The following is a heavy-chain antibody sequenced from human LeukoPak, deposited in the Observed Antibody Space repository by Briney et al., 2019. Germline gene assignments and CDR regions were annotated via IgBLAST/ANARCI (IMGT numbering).Heavy chain of an antibody. CDR2: INHSGST. CDR1: GGSFSGYY. CDR3: ARHRVWGIEGFDY. Sequence: SETLSLTCAVYGGSFSGYYWSWIRQPPGKGLEWIGEINHSGSTNYNPSLKSRVTISVDTSKNQFSLKLSSVTAADTAVYYCARHRVWGIEGFDYWGQGTLVTVSS. D-gene: IGHD1-26*01. V-gene: IGHV4-34*01. J-gene: IGHJ4*02.